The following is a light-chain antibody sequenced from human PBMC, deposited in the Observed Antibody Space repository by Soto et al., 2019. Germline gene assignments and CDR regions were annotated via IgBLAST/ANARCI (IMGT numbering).Light chain of an antibody. CDR2: DVN. J-gene: IGLJ2*01. CDR3: SSYTSSSTLVV. Sequence: QSALTQPASVSGSPGQSITISCTGTSSDVGGYNYVSWYQQHPGKAPKLMIYDVNNRPSGVSNRFSGSKSGNTASLTISGLQAEDGADYYCSSYTSSSTLVVFGGGTQLTVL. V-gene: IGLV2-14*01. CDR1: SSDVGGYNY.